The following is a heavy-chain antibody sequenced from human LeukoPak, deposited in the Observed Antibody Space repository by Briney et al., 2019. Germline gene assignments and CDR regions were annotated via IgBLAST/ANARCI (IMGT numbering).Heavy chain of an antibody. CDR1: GFTFSTYA. D-gene: IGHD3-22*01. V-gene: IGHV3-23*01. CDR3: AKDPTNYYDTSGYGRYNWFDP. J-gene: IGHJ5*02. CDR2: ISGSGGST. Sequence: GGSLRLSCAASGFTFSTYAMSWVRQAPGKGLEWVSGISGSGGSTYYADSVKGRFTTSRDNSKNTVYVQMNSLRAEDTAVYYCAKDPTNYYDTSGYGRYNWFDPWGQGTLLTVSS.